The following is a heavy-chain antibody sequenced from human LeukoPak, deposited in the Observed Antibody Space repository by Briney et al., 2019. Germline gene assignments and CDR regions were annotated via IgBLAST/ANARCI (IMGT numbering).Heavy chain of an antibody. CDR3: AKGDKYSSTWGSSRFGRAIDY. D-gene: IGHD6-13*01. V-gene: IGHV3-30*02. CDR1: GFTFSSYE. Sequence: GGSLRLSCAASGFTFSSYEMNWVRQAPGKGLEWVAFIRYDGSYRYYADSVKGRFTISRDTSKSTLYLQMNSLRAEDTAVYYCAKGDKYSSTWGSSRFGRAIDYWGQGTLVTVSS. CDR2: IRYDGSYR. J-gene: IGHJ4*02.